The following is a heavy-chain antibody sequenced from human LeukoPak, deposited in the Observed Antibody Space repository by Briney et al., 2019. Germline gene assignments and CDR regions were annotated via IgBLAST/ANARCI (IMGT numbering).Heavy chain of an antibody. CDR3: ARDTYYYDSSGRLFRLGAFDI. D-gene: IGHD3-22*01. J-gene: IGHJ3*02. Sequence: SETLSLTCTVSGYSISSGYYWGWIRQPPGKGLEWIGSIYHSGSTYYNPSLKSRVTISVDTSKNQFSLKLSSVTAADTAVYYCARDTYYYDSSGRLFRLGAFDIWGQGTMVTVSS. CDR1: GYSISSGYY. CDR2: IYHSGST. V-gene: IGHV4-38-2*02.